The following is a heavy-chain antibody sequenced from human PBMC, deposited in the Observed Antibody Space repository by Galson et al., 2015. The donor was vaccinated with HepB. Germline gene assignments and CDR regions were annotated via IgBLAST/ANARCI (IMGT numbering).Heavy chain of an antibody. V-gene: IGHV6-1*01. CDR2: TYYRSKWYS. CDR1: GDSVSSNTAA. CDR3: ARGTTAAGHFDY. D-gene: IGHD2-2*01. J-gene: IGHJ4*02. Sequence: CAISGDSVSSNTAAWNWIRQSPSRGLEWLGRTYYRSKWYSDSALSVKGRITVNPDTSKNQFSLQLNSVTPEDTAAYYCARGTTAAGHFDYWGQGTLVTVSS.